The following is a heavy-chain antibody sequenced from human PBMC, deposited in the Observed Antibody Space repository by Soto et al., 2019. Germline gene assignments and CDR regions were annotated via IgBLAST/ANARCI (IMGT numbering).Heavy chain of an antibody. V-gene: IGHV1-24*01. CDR3: ATDLASGRSAFDI. Sequence: GASVKVFWEVSGNTLTEICMQWGLQAPGKGLEWMGGFDPEDGETIYAQKFQGRVTMTEDTSTDTAYMELSSLRSEDTAVYYCATDLASGRSAFDIWGQGTMVT. D-gene: IGHD1-26*01. J-gene: IGHJ3*02. CDR2: FDPEDGET. CDR1: GNTLTEIC.